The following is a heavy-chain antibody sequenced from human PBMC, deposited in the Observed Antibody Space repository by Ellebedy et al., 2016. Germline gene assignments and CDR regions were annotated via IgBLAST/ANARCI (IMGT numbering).Heavy chain of an antibody. CDR1: GFTFSSYS. CDR3: ARDGGVAPDAFDI. V-gene: IGHV3-21*04. J-gene: IGHJ3*02. Sequence: GESLKISCAASGFTFSSYSMNWVRQAPGKGLEWVSSISSSGSTIYYADSVKGRFTISRDNAKNSLYLQMNSLRAEDTAVYYCARDGGVAPDAFDIWGQGTTVTVSS. CDR2: ISSSGSTI. D-gene: IGHD3-16*01.